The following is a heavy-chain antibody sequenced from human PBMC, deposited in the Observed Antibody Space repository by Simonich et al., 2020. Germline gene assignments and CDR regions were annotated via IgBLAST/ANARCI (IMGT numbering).Heavy chain of an antibody. V-gene: IGHV3-48*03. CDR3: ARDFRLQLVEIGTYYYYGMDV. CDR1: GFTFSSYE. CDR2: ISSSGSTI. J-gene: IGHJ6*02. Sequence: EVQLVESGGGLVQPGGSLRLSCAASGFTFSSYEMNWVRQGPGKGLEWVSYISSSGSTIYYADSLKGRFTISRDNAKNSLYLQMNSLRAEDTAVYYCARDFRLQLVEIGTYYYYGMDVWGQGTTVTVSS. D-gene: IGHD6-6*01.